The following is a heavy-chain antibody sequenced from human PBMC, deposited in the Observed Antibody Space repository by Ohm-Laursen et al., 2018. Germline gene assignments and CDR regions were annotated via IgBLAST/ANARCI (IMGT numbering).Heavy chain of an antibody. V-gene: IGHV3-23*01. Sequence: SLRLSCTASGFTFSSYAMSWVRQAPGKGLEWVSAISGSGGSTYYADSVKGRFTISRDNAKNSLYLQMNSLRAEDTAMYYCARDLSGLDYWGQGTLVTVSS. D-gene: IGHD3-10*01. CDR1: GFTFSSYA. CDR2: ISGSGGST. CDR3: ARDLSGLDY. J-gene: IGHJ4*02.